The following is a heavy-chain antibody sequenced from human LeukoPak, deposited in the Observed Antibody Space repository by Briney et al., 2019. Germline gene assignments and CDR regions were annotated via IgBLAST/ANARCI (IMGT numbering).Heavy chain of an antibody. D-gene: IGHD4-17*01. V-gene: IGHV3-23*01. CDR2: ITGSGRGT. J-gene: IGHJ3*02. CDR1: GLTFSNYA. Sequence: GSLRLSCTASGLTFSNYATTWVRQAPGKGLGWVSSITGSGRGTYYADSVKGRFSVSRDNSQNTVFLHMNSLRADDTALYYCSKDPNGDYVGAFDMWGPGTMVTVSS. CDR3: SKDPNGDYVGAFDM.